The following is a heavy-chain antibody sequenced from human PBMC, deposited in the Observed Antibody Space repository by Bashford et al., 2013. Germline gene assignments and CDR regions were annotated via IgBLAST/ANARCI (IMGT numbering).Heavy chain of an antibody. CDR2: MNPNSGNT. CDR3: ARATRDSSGYTDAFDI. J-gene: IGHJ3*02. Sequence: ASVKVSCKASGYTFTSYDINWVRQATGQGLEWMGWMNPNSGNTGXAQKFQGRVTMTRDTSITTAYMELTSLRSEDTAVYYXARATRDSSGYTDAFDIVGPRVQWSTVSS. V-gene: IGHV1-8*01. CDR1: GYTFTSYD. D-gene: IGHD3-22*01.